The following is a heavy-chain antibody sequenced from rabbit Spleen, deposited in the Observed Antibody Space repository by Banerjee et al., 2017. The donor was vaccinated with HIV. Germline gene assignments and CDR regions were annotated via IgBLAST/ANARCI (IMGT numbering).Heavy chain of an antibody. CDR3: ARRGTGGTDYDYAMDL. J-gene: IGHJ4*01. D-gene: IGHD6-1*01. CDR2: AYAGSSGST. V-gene: IGHV1S40*01. CDR1: GFSFNSGYD. Sequence: QSLEESGGGLVKPGASLTLTCKASGFSFNSGYDMCWVRQAPGKGPEWIACAYAGSSGSTYYASWAKGRFTISRTSSTTVTLQMTSLTAADTATYFCARRGTGGTDYDYAMDLWGPGTLVTVS.